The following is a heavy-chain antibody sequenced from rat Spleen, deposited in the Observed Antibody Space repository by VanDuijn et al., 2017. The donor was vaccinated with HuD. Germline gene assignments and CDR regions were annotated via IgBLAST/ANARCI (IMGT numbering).Heavy chain of an antibody. CDR2: IIYDGGRT. D-gene: IGHD1-11*01. Sequence: EVQLVESGGGLVQPGRSLKLSCEVSGFTLSDYNMAWVRQAPRKGLEWVATIIYDGGRTYYRDSVKGRFTISRDNAKNTVYLQMNSLRSEDTATYYCAKDKDGGYVMDAWGQGTLVTVSS. CDR3: AKDKDGGYVMDA. CDR1: GFTLSDYN. V-gene: IGHV5S10*01. J-gene: IGHJ3*01.